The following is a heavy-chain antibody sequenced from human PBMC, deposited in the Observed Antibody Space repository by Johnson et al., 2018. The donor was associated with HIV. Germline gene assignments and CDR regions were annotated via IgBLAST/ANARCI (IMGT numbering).Heavy chain of an antibody. CDR2: ISYDGSNK. CDR1: GFTFSSYA. J-gene: IGHJ3*02. Sequence: GVVQPGRSLRLSCAASGFTFSSYAMHWVRQAPGKGLEWVAVISYDGSNKYYADSVKGRFTISRDNSKNTLYLQMNSLRAEDTAVYYCASSSVVDDAFDIWGQGTMVTVSS. V-gene: IGHV3-30*04. D-gene: IGHD2-15*01. CDR3: ASSSVVDDAFDI.